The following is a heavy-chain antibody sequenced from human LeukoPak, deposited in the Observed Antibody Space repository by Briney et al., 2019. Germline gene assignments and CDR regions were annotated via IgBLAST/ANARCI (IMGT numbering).Heavy chain of an antibody. V-gene: IGHV3-66*01. J-gene: IGHJ4*02. D-gene: IGHD6-19*01. CDR2: IYSGGTT. CDR3: ARGTRGIVLAGEFFDY. Sequence: GGSLRLSCAVSGITVSTNHVSWVRQAPGKGLEWVSVIYSGGTTYYADSVKGRLTISRDNSKNTLSLQMNSLRAEDTAVYYCARGTRGIVLAGEFFDYWGQGTLVTVSS. CDR1: GITVSTNH.